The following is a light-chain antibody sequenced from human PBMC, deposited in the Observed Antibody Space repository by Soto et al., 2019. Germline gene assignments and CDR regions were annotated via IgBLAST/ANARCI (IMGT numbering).Light chain of an antibody. V-gene: IGLV2-18*02. Sequence: QSALTQPPTASGSTGQSVTISCTGTIGDVGFYARVSWYQQPPGTAPKLLIYDVTSRPSGVPDRFSGSQSGKTASLTISGLRAEDESYYYCSSYTSSSTYVFGPGTKVTVL. CDR2: DVT. CDR1: IGDVGFYAR. J-gene: IGLJ1*01. CDR3: SSYTSSSTYV.